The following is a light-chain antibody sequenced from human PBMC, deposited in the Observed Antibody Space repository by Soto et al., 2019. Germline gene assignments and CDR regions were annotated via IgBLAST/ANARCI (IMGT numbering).Light chain of an antibody. J-gene: IGKJ4*01. CDR1: QSISSY. V-gene: IGKV1-33*01. Sequence: DIQMTQSPSSLSASVVDGVTITFLASQSISSYLNWYQQKPGKAPKLLIYDASNLETGVPSRFSGSGSGTDFTFTISSLQPEDIATYYCQQYDNLPLTFGGGTKVDIK. CDR3: QQYDNLPLT. CDR2: DAS.